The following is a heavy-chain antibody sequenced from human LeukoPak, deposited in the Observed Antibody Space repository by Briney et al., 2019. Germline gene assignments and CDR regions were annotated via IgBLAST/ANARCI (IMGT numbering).Heavy chain of an antibody. J-gene: IGHJ4*02. CDR1: GGSISSYY. CDR3: ARSVRDDILTGFGY. V-gene: IGHV4-59*01. D-gene: IGHD3-9*01. Sequence: SETLSLTCTVSGGSISSYYWSWIRQPPGKGLEWIGYIYYSGSTNYNPSLKSRVTISVDTSKNQFSLKLSSVTAADTAVYYCARSVRDDILTGFGYWGQGTLVTVSS. CDR2: IYYSGST.